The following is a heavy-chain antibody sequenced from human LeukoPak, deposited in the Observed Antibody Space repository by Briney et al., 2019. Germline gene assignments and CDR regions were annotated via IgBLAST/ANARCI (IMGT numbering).Heavy chain of an antibody. D-gene: IGHD2-15*01. CDR3: ARVERRVAATVDGFDP. CDR1: GFTVSSNY. J-gene: IGHJ5*02. CDR2: IYSGGST. Sequence: PGGSLRLSCAASGFTVSSNYMSWVRQAPGKGLEWVSVIYSGGSTYYADSVKGRFTISRDNSKNTLYLQMNSLRAEDTAVYYCARVERRVAATVDGFDPWGQGTLVTVSS. V-gene: IGHV3-53*01.